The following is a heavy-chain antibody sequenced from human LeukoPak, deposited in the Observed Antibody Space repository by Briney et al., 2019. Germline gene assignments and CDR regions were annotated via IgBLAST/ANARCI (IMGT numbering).Heavy chain of an antibody. J-gene: IGHJ4*02. CDR2: IYTSGST. CDR1: GGSIGSGSYY. CDR3: ARDPDY. V-gene: IGHV4-61*02. Sequence: SSETLSLTXTVSGGSIGSGSYYWSWIRQPAGKGLEWIGRIYTSGSTNYNPSLKSRVTISVDTSKNQFSLKLSSVTAADTAVYYCARDPDYWGQGTLVTVSS.